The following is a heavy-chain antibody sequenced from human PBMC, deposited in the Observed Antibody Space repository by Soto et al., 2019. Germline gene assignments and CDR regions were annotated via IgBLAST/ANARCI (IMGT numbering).Heavy chain of an antibody. D-gene: IGHD3-3*01. CDR1: GGSISSGGYS. J-gene: IGHJ4*02. CDR3: ARAPRSGSIDY. CDR2: IYHSGST. V-gene: IGHV4-30-2*01. Sequence: PSETPSLTCAVSGGSISSGGYSWSWIRQPPGKGLEWIGYIYHSGSTYYNPSLKSRVTISVDRSKNQFSLKLSSVTAADTAVYYCARAPRSGSIDYWGQGTLVTVSS.